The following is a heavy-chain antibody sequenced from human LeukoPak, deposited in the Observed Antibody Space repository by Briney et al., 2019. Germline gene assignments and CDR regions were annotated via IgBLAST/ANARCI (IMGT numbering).Heavy chain of an antibody. D-gene: IGHD1-1*01. J-gene: IGHJ6*02. V-gene: IGHV5-51*01. CDR2: IFPRDSNT. CDR1: GYSFTDYW. Sequence: GESLKISCKGSGYSFTDYWIAWVRQMRGKGLEWMGIIFPRDSNTRYSPSFQGQVTISADKSITTAYLQWSSLKASDTATFYCARGSANWNYGMDVWGQGTTVTVSS. CDR3: ARGSANWNYGMDV.